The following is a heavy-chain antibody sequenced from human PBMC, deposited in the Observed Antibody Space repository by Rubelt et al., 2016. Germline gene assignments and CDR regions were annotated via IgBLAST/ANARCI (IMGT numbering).Heavy chain of an antibody. CDR1: GFTFSSYW. V-gene: IGHV3-7*01. J-gene: IGHJ2*01. CDR2: IKQDGSEK. CDR3: ARDLRVAARPYWYFDL. D-gene: IGHD6-6*01. Sequence: EVQLVESGGGLVQPGRSLRLSCAASGFTFSSYWMSWVRQAPGKGLEWVANIKQDGSEKYYVDSVKGRFTISRDNAKNSLYLQMNSRRAEDTAVYYCARDLRVAARPYWYFDLWGRGTLVTVSS.